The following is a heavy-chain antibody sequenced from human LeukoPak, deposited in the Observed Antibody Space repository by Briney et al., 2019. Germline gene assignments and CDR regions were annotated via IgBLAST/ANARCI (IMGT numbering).Heavy chain of an antibody. CDR2: IYSGGST. CDR3: ARAHENYYDSSGYYPFDY. V-gene: IGHV3-66*01. D-gene: IGHD3-22*01. Sequence: GGSLRLSCTASGFTVSSNYMSWVRQAPGKGLEWVSVIYSGGSTYYADSVKGRFTISRDNSKNTLYLQMNSLRAEDTAVYYCARAHENYYDSSGYYPFDYWGQGTLVTVSS. CDR1: GFTVSSNY. J-gene: IGHJ4*02.